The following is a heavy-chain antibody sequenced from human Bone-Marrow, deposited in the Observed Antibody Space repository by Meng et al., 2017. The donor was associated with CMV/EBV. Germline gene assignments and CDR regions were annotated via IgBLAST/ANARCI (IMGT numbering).Heavy chain of an antibody. J-gene: IGHJ2*01. CDR2: INWNGGST. V-gene: IGHV3-20*04. D-gene: IGHD3-16*01. CDR3: ARDLWGAYFDL. CDR1: GFTFDDYG. Sequence: SCAASGFTFDDYGMSWVRQAPGKGLEWVSGINWNGGSTGYADSVEGRFTISRDNAKNSLYLQMNSLRAEDTALYYCARDLWGAYFDLWGRGTLVTVSS.